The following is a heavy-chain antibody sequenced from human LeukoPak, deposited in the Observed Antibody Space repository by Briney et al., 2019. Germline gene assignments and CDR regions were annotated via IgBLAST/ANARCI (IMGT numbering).Heavy chain of an antibody. D-gene: IGHD3-3*01. J-gene: IGHJ4*02. CDR2: ISAYNGNT. Sequence: ASVKVSCKASGYTFTSYGISWVRQAPGQGLEWMGWISAYNGNTNYAQKLQGRVTMTTDTSTSTAYMELRSLRSDDTAVYYCARTAPRTFWSGYYTSFYFDYWGQGTLVTVSS. CDR1: GYTFTSYG. CDR3: ARTAPRTFWSGYYTSFYFDY. V-gene: IGHV1-18*01.